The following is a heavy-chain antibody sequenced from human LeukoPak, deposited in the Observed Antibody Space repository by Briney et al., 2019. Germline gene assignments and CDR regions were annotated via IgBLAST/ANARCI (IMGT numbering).Heavy chain of an antibody. J-gene: IGHJ5*02. D-gene: IGHD6-13*01. V-gene: IGHV1-69*13. CDR3: ATGGIIAAAHNWFDP. CDR1: GGTFSSYA. Sequence: ASVKVSCKASGGTFSSYAISWVRQAPGQGLEWMGGIIPIFGSANYAQKFQGRVTITADESTSTAYMELSSLRSEDTAVYYCATGGIIAAAHNWFDPWGQGTLVAVSS. CDR2: IIPIFGSA.